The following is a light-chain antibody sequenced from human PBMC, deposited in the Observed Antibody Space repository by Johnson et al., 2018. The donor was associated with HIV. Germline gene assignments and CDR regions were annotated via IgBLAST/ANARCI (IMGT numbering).Light chain of an antibody. CDR2: ENH. CDR3: GTWDTSLMASYV. CDR1: SSNIGNNY. Sequence: QSVLTQPPSLSAAPGQRVTISCSGSSSNIGNNYVSWYQQLPGTAPRLLVYENHRRPSGIPDRFSGSKSGTSATLDITGLQTGDEADYYCGTWDTSLMASYVFGTWTKVTVL. V-gene: IGLV1-51*02. J-gene: IGLJ1*01.